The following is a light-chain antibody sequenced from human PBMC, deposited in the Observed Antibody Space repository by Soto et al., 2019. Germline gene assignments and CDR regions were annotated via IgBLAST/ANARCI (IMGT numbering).Light chain of an antibody. Sequence: SYELTQPPSVSVAPGKTARITCGGSNIGSKSVHWYQQKPGQAPVVVIYYDNDRPSGIPERFSGSNSGNTATLTISRVEVGDEADYYCQVWDSSSDHPVFGGGTKLTVL. J-gene: IGLJ3*02. CDR3: QVWDSSSDHPV. CDR1: NIGSKS. CDR2: YDN. V-gene: IGLV3-21*04.